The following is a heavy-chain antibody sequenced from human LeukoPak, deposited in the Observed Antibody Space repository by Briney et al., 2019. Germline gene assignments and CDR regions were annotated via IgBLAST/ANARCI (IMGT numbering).Heavy chain of an antibody. CDR1: GGSFSGYY. Sequence: SETLSLTCAVYGGSFSGYYWSWIRQPPGKGLEWIGEINHSGSTNYNPSLKSRVTISADTSKNQFSLKLSSVTAADTAVYYCARRGYSGYGRMGGGYDYWGQGTLVTVSS. D-gene: IGHD5-12*01. J-gene: IGHJ4*02. V-gene: IGHV4-34*01. CDR2: INHSGST. CDR3: ARRGYSGYGRMGGGYDY.